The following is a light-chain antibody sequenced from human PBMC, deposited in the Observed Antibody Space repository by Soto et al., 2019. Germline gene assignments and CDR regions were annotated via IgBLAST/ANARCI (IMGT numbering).Light chain of an antibody. CDR1: QSLLHSDAYNY. V-gene: IGKV2-28*01. CDR3: MQALQTPLT. J-gene: IGKJ4*01. Sequence: DIVMTQSPLSLPVTPGEPASISCRSSQSLLHSDAYNYLDWFLQRPGQSPQLLIYLGSSRASGVCDRFSGSGAGTDFTLKISRVEGEDVGVYYCMQALQTPLTFGGGNKVDIK. CDR2: LGS.